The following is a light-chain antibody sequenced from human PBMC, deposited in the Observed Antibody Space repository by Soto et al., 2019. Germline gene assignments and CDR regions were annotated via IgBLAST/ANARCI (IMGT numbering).Light chain of an antibody. V-gene: IGLV2-23*01. J-gene: IGLJ1*01. CDR1: SSDVGSYNL. CDR2: EGS. Sequence: QSALTQPASVSGSPGQSITISCTGTSSDVGSYNLVSWYQQHPGKAPKLMIYEGSKRPSGVPDRFSGSKSGNTASLTISGLQAEDEANYYCCAYADTFYVFGTGTKLTVL. CDR3: CAYADTFYV.